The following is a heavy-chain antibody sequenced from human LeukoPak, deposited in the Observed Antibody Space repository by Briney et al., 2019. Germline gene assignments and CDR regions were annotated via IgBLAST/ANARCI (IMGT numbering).Heavy chain of an antibody. D-gene: IGHD3-9*01. J-gene: IGHJ3*02. CDR2: INPNSGGT. CDR1: GYTFTGYY. Sequence: ASVKVSCKASGYTFTGYYMHWVRQAPGQGLEWMGWINPNSGGTNYAQKFQGRVTMTRDTSISTAYMELSRLRSDDTAVYYCARQLILRVKWLTNGDAFEIWGQGTMVTVSS. V-gene: IGHV1-2*02. CDR3: ARQLILRVKWLTNGDAFEI.